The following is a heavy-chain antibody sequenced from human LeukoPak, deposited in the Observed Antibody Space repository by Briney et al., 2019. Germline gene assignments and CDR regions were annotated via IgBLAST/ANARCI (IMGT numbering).Heavy chain of an antibody. Sequence: GGSLRFSCAATGFTGSSKYMSWVGQAPGKGLEWVSVIYSGGSTYYADSVKGRFTISRDNSKNTLYLQMNSLRAEDTAVYYCAREQGSGSFDYWGQGTLVTVSS. V-gene: IGHV3-66*01. D-gene: IGHD3-10*01. CDR3: AREQGSGSFDY. J-gene: IGHJ4*02. CDR1: GFTGSSKY. CDR2: IYSGGST.